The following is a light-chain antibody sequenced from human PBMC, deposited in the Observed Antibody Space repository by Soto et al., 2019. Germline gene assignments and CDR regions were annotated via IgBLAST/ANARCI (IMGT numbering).Light chain of an antibody. V-gene: IGLV2-11*01. CDR3: CSSADGFTLM. CDR1: SSDVGGYNY. J-gene: IGLJ3*02. CDR2: DVS. Sequence: QSALTQPRSVSGSPGQSVTISSTGTSSDVGGYNYVSWYQHHPGRAPKLMIYDVSKQPSGVPDRFSGSKSGTAASVTISGLKADDEADYYCCSSADGFTLMFGGETKVTGL.